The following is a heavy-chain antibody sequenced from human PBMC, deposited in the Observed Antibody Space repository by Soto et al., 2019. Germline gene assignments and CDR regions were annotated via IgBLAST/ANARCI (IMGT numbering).Heavy chain of an antibody. J-gene: IGHJ4*02. CDR1: GGSISSYY. CDR3: ARGPFYSGYDHYDY. CDR2: IYYSGST. V-gene: IGHV4-59*01. D-gene: IGHD5-12*01. Sequence: NPSETLSLTCTVSGGSISSYYWSWIRQPPGKGLEWIGYIYYSGSTNYNPSLKSRVTISVDTSKNQFSLKLSSVTAADTAVYYCARGPFYSGYDHYDYWGQGTLVTVSS.